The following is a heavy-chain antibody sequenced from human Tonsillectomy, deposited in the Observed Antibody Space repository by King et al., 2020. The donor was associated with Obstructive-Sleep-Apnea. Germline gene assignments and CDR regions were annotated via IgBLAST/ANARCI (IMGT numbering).Heavy chain of an antibody. CDR3: AKLRWFGESYYFDY. Sequence: VQLVESGGGLVQPGGSLRLSCAASGFSFSSHGMSWVRQAPGKGLEWVSAISGSGGRTYYADSVKGRFTISRDKSKNTLYLQMNSLRAEDTAVYYCAKLRWFGESYYFDYWGQGTLVTVSS. CDR2: ISGSGGRT. CDR1: GFSFSSHG. J-gene: IGHJ4*02. D-gene: IGHD3-10*01. V-gene: IGHV3-23*04.